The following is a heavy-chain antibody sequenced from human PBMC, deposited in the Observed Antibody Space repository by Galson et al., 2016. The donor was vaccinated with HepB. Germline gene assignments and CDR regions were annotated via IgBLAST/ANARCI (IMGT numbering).Heavy chain of an antibody. Sequence: SVKVSCKASGYTFTSYYLHWVRQAPGQGLEWMGIIHPSGGSTTYAQNFQGRVTMTRDTSTSTVYMELRSLRSEDTAVYYCARVSASFDLVVVPSAANYYGMDVWGQGTTVTVSS. CDR3: ARVSASFDLVVVPSAANYYGMDV. D-gene: IGHD2-2*01. CDR2: IHPSGGST. J-gene: IGHJ6*02. CDR1: GYTFTSYY. V-gene: IGHV1-46*01.